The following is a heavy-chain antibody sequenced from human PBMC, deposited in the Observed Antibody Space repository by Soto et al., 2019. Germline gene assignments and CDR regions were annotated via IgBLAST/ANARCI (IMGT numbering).Heavy chain of an antibody. J-gene: IGHJ6*02. D-gene: IGHD2-15*01. Sequence: GESLKISCKGSGYSFTSYWIGWVRQMPGKGLEWMGIIYPGDSDTRYSPSFQGQVTISADKSISTAYLQWSSLKASDTAMYYCARVDCSGGSCYGYYYYGMDVWGQGTTVTVSS. CDR1: GYSFTSYW. V-gene: IGHV5-51*01. CDR2: IYPGDSDT. CDR3: ARVDCSGGSCYGYYYYGMDV.